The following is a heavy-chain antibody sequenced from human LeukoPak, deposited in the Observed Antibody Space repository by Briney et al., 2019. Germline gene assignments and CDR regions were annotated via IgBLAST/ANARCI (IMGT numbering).Heavy chain of an antibody. CDR3: ARLRFGETHFNY. V-gene: IGHV4-38-2*02. D-gene: IGHD3-16*01. Sequence: SETLSLTCTVSGYSITSGYYWGWIWQPPGKGLEWIGNIYHSGTTFYSPSLKSRLTISVDTSKNQFSLKLSSVTAADTAVYYCARLRFGETHFNYWGQGTLVTVSS. CDR2: IYHSGTT. CDR1: GYSITSGYY. J-gene: IGHJ4*02.